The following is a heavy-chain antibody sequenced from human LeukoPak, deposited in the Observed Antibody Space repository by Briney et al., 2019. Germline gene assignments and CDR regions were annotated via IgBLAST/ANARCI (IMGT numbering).Heavy chain of an antibody. CDR2: ISSSSSYI. Sequence: PGGSLRLSCAASGFTFSSYSMNWVRQAPGKGLEWVSSISSSSSYIYYADSVKGRFTISRDNAKNSLYLQMNSLRAEDTAVYYCARLVGGGYCSGGSCYATPAVDYWGQGTLVTVSS. CDR1: GFTFSSYS. CDR3: ARLVGGGYCSGGSCYATPAVDY. V-gene: IGHV3-21*01. D-gene: IGHD2-15*01. J-gene: IGHJ4*02.